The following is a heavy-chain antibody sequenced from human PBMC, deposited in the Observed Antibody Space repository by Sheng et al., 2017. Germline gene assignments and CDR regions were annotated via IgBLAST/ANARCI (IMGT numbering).Heavy chain of an antibody. CDR3: ARTSYGTVTTSPWD. CDR1: GGTFSSYV. D-gene: IGHD4-17*01. V-gene: IGHV1-69*05. J-gene: IGHJ4*02. Sequence: QVQLVQSGAEVKKPGSSVKVSCKASGGTFSSYVISWVRQAPGQGLEWMGGIIPFFGTTNYAQKFQGRVTITTDASTSTAYMELSSLRSEDTAVYYCARTSYGTVTTSPWDWGQGTLVTVSS. CDR2: IIPFFGTT.